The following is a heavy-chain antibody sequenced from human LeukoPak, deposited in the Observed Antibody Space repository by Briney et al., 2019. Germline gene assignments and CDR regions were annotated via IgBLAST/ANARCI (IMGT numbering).Heavy chain of an antibody. CDR3: ARGEYSSSWKGVDY. V-gene: IGHV1-2*04. Sequence: GASVTVSCKASGYTFTGYYMHWVRQAPGQGLEWMGWINPNSGGTNYAQKFQGWVTMTRDTSISTAYMELSRLRSDDTAVYYCARGEYSSSWKGVDYWGQGTLVTVSS. D-gene: IGHD6-13*01. J-gene: IGHJ4*02. CDR1: GYTFTGYY. CDR2: INPNSGGT.